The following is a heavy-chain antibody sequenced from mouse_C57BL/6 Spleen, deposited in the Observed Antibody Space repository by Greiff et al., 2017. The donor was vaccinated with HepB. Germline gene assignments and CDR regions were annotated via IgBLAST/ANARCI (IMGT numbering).Heavy chain of an antibody. J-gene: IGHJ1*03. Sequence: EVQVVESEGGLVQPGSSMKLSCTASGFTFSDYYMAWVRQVPEKGLEWVANINYDGSSTYYLDSLKSRFIISRDNAKNILYLQMSSLKSEDTATYYCARDHFDVWGTGTTVTVSS. V-gene: IGHV5-16*01. CDR3: ARDHFDV. CDR2: INYDGSST. CDR1: GFTFSDYY.